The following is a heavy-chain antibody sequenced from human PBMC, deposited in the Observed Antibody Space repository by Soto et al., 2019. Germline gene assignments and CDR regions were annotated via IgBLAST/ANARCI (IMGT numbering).Heavy chain of an antibody. D-gene: IGHD6-19*01. CDR2: ISWNSGSI. J-gene: IGHJ6*02. CDR3: AKDLAVAPGYGMDV. CDR1: GFTFSSYS. V-gene: IGHV3-9*01. Sequence: PGGSLRLSCAASGFTFSSYSMNWVRQAPGKGLEWVSGISWNSGSIGYADSVKGRFTISRDNAKNSLYLQMNSLRAEDTALYYCAKDLAVAPGYGMDVWGQGTTVTVSS.